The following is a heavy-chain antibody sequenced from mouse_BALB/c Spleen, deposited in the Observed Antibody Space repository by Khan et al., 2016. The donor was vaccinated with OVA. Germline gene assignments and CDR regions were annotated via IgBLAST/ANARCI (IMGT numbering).Heavy chain of an antibody. D-gene: IGHD2-12*01. V-gene: IGHV1S136*01. CDR1: GYTFTSYV. J-gene: IGHJ3*01. CDR2: IYPFNDDT. CDR3: APVGTYDVSFAY. Sequence: VQLQQSGPELVKPGASVKMSCKASGYTFTSYVMHWVKQKPGLGLEWIGYIYPFNDDTKYNEKFKDKATLTSDKSSSTAYMELSSLTSEDSAVXYCAPVGTYDVSFAYWGQGTLVTVSA.